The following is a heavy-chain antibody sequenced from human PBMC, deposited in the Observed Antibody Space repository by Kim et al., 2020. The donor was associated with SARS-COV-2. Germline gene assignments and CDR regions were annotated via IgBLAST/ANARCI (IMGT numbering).Heavy chain of an antibody. J-gene: IGHJ5*02. D-gene: IGHD3-22*01. V-gene: IGHV3-9*01. CDR3: AKLPELDYYDGSGYT. CDR1: GFIFDDYA. CDR2: ISWNSGCI. Sequence: GGSLRLSCAASGFIFDDYAMNWVRQAPGKGLEWVSGISWNSGCIGYADSVKGRFTISRDNAKNSLYLQMNSLRAEDTALYYCAKLPELDYYDGSGYTWGQGTLVTVSS.